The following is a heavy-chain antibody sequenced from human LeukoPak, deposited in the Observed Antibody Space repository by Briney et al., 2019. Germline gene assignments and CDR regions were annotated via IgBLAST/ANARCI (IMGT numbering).Heavy chain of an antibody. CDR2: ISGTSSLI. J-gene: IGHJ4*02. CDR1: GFTFSTYS. V-gene: IGHV3-48*02. D-gene: IGHD3-3*01. CDR3: VRDQFFSFDY. Sequence: GGSLRLSCAASGFTFSTYSMNWVRQAPGKGLEWVSYISGTSSLIYYADSVKGRFAISRDNAKNSLYLQMNSLRDEDTAVYYCVRDQFFSFDYWGQGTLVTVSS.